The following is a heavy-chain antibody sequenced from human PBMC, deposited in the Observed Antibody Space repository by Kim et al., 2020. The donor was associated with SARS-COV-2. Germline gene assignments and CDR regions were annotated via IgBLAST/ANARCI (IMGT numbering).Heavy chain of an antibody. D-gene: IGHD5-18*01. J-gene: IGHJ4*02. V-gene: IGHV3-33*06. CDR1: GFTFSSYG. CDR2: IWYDGSKK. Sequence: GGSLRLSCAASGFTFSSYGMHWVRQAPGKGLEWVAVIWYDGSKKYYADSVKGRFTISRDNSKNTLYLEMNSLRAEDTAVYYCAKNLDTAWIDYWGQGTLV. CDR3: AKNLDTAWIDY.